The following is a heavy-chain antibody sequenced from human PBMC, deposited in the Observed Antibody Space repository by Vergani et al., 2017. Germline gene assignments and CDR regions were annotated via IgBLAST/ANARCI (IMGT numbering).Heavy chain of an antibody. CDR2: FFHSGSA. V-gene: IGHV4-38-2*02. CDR1: GYSISRGYY. Sequence: QVQLQESGPGLVKPSETLSLTCSVSGYSISRGYYWGWIRQPPGKGLDWIATFFHSGSAYYNPSLRRRVTISVETSKDQFSLRLITLTAADTAVYYCARQFWVSQGVGAFETWGRGTEVSVSS. J-gene: IGHJ3*02. CDR3: ARQFWVSQGVGAFET. D-gene: IGHD3-16*01.